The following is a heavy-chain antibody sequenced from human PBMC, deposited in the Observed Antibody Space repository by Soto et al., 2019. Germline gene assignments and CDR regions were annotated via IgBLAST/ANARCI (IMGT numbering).Heavy chain of an antibody. CDR3: ARGPYYDFWSGYYDSPDANWYFDL. D-gene: IGHD3-3*01. CDR1: GGSISSGDYY. CDR2: IYYSGST. J-gene: IGHJ2*01. Sequence: KTSETLSLTCTVSGGSISSGDYYWSWIRQPPGKGLEWIGYIYYSGSTYYNPSLKSRVTISVDTSKNQFSLKLSSVTAADTAVYYCARGPYYDFWSGYYDSPDANWYFDLWGRGTLVTVSS. V-gene: IGHV4-30-4*01.